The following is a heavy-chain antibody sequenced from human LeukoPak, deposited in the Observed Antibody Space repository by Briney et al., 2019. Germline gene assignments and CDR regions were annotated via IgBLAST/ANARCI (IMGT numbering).Heavy chain of an antibody. V-gene: IGHV3-7*01. CDR3: ARDGPTNYYDSSGYYYGSLGY. CDR1: GFTFSSYA. J-gene: IGHJ4*02. Sequence: GGSLRLSCAASGFTFSSYAMSWVRQAPGKGLEWVANIKQDGSEKYYVDSVKGRFTISRDNAKNSLYLQMNSLRAEDTAVYYCARDGPTNYYDSSGYYYGSLGYWGQGTLVTVSS. CDR2: IKQDGSEK. D-gene: IGHD3-22*01.